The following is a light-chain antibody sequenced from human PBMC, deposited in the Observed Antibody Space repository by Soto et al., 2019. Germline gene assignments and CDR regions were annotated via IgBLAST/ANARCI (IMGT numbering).Light chain of an antibody. CDR2: DAS. CDR1: QNIGDY. CDR3: QQYGDLPRT. Sequence: DIPVTQSPPSLSASVGDRVTITCQASQNIGDYLNWYHQKPGEAPTLLIHDASILKTGVSSRFSGRGSGTDFTFSINSLQPQDTGTYYCQQYGDLPRTFGQGTKVEIK. J-gene: IGKJ2*01. V-gene: IGKV1-33*01.